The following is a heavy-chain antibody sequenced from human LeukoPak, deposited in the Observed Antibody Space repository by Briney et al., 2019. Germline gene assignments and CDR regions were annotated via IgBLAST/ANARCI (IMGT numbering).Heavy chain of an antibody. Sequence: ASVKVSCKASGYTFTNYGISWVRQAPGQGLEWMGWINPNSDFTNFAQNFQGRVTMTSDTSISTAYMELSRLRTDDTAIYYCARAISGGSPITASDYWGQGTLVTVSS. CDR1: GYTFTNYG. D-gene: IGHD2-15*01. J-gene: IGHJ4*02. CDR3: ARAISGGSPITASDY. V-gene: IGHV1-2*02. CDR2: INPNSDFT.